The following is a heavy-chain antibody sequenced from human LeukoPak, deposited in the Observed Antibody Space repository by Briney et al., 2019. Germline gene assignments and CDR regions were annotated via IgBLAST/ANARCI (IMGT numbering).Heavy chain of an antibody. Sequence: ASVKVSCKASGYTFTSFPMNWVRQAPGQRLEWMGWINTNTGNPTYAQGFTGRFVFSLDTSVSTAYLQINSLKAEDTAVYYCARVLGSFGSPPPYDAFDIWGQGTMVTVSS. V-gene: IGHV7-4-1*02. CDR2: INTNTGNP. CDR1: GYTFTSFP. CDR3: ARVLGSFGSPPPYDAFDI. D-gene: IGHD3-16*01. J-gene: IGHJ3*02.